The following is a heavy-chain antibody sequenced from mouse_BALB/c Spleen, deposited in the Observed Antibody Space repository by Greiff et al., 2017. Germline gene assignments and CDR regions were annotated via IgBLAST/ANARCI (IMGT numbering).Heavy chain of an antibody. D-gene: IGHD1-1*01. CDR2: ISSGGST. Sequence: DVKLVESGGGLVKPGGSLKLSCAASGFTFSSYAMSWVRQTPEKRLEWVASISSGGSTYYPDSVKGRFTISRDNARNILYLQMSSLRSEDTAMYYCAREFITTVESFFDYWGQGTTLTVSS. CDR3: AREFITTVESFFDY. J-gene: IGHJ2*01. CDR1: GFTFSSYA. V-gene: IGHV5-6-5*01.